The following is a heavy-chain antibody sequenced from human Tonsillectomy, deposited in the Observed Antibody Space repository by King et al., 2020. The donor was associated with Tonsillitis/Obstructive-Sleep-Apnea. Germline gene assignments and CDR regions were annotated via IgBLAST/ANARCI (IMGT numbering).Heavy chain of an antibody. D-gene: IGHD6-6*01. V-gene: IGHV1-2*06. J-gene: IGHJ4*02. Sequence: QLVQSGAEVKKPGASVKVSCKASGYTFTGYYMHWVRQAPGQGLEWMGRINPNSGGTNYVQKFQGRVTMTRDTSISTAYMELSRLRSDDTAVYYCARVSSSSVTLPDYWGQGTLVTVSS. CDR3: ARVSSSSVTLPDY. CDR1: GYTFTGYY. CDR2: INPNSGGT.